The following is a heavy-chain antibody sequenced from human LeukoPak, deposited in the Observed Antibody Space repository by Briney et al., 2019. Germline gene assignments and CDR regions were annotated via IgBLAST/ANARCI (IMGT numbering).Heavy chain of an antibody. CDR3: AKGRASGSYDY. D-gene: IGHD3-10*01. CDR2: ISGSGGYT. J-gene: IGHJ4*02. CDR1: AFTFSNHA. Sequence: GGSLRLSCAASAFTFSNHAMSWVRQAPGKGLEWVSGISGSGGYTYYADSVKGRFTISRDISKNTLYLQMNSLRAADTAVYFCAKGRASGSYDYWGQGTLVTVSS. V-gene: IGHV3-23*01.